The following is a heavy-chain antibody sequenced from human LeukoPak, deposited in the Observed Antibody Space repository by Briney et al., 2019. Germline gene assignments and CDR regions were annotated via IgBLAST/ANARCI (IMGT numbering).Heavy chain of an antibody. V-gene: IGHV3-48*04. CDR3: ARGVVAVPAARDFYYMDV. D-gene: IGHD2-2*01. CDR2: ISSSGSTI. J-gene: IGHJ6*03. Sequence: GGSLRLSCAASGFTFSSYSMNWVRQAPGKGLEWVSYISSSGSTIYYADSLKGRFTISRDNAKNSLYLQMNSLRAEDTAVYYCARGVVAVPAARDFYYMDVWGIGTTITVSS. CDR1: GFTFSSYS.